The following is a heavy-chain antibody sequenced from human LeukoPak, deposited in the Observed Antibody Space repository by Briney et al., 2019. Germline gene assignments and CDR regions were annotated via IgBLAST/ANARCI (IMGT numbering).Heavy chain of an antibody. CDR2: ISSSSSII. V-gene: IGHV3-48*01. D-gene: IGHD3-3*01. CDR3: ARDQYDTWSRRGNFDS. J-gene: IGHJ4*02. CDR1: GFTFSSFS. Sequence: GGSLRLSCAASGFTFSSFSMNWVRQAPGKGLEWVSYISSSSSIIYYADSVKGRFTISRDNAKNSLYLQMNSLRVEDTAVFYCARDQYDTWSRRGNFDSWGQGTLVIVSS.